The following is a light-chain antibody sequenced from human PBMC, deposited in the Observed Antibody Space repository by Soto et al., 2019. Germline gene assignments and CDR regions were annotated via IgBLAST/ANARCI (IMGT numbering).Light chain of an antibody. Sequence: EIVLTQSPATLSLSPGERAALSYSASQSISTFLAWYQHKPGQAPRLLIYDASNRATGIPARFSGSGSGTDFTLTISSLEPEDFAVYYCQQRSNCWTFGQGTKVAIK. V-gene: IGKV3-11*01. CDR1: QSISTF. J-gene: IGKJ1*01. CDR3: QQRSNCWT. CDR2: DAS.